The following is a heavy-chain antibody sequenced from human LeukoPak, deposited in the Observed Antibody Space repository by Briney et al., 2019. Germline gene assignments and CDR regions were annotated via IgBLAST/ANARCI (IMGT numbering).Heavy chain of an antibody. D-gene: IGHD7-27*01. CDR3: ARDLLGYDAFDI. J-gene: IGHJ3*02. V-gene: IGHV4-30-2*01. CDR1: GGSISSGGYS. CDR2: IYHSGST. Sequence: SETLSLTCAVSGGSISSGGYSWSWIRQPPGKGLEWIGYIYHSGSTYYNPSLKSRVTISVDKSKNQFSLKLSSVTAADTAVYYCARDLLGYDAFDIWGQGTMVTVSS.